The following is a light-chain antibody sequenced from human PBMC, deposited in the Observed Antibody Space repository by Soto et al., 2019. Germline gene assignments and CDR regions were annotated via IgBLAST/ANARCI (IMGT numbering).Light chain of an antibody. J-gene: IGKJ5*01. Sequence: AIQMTQSPSSLSASVGDRVTITCRASQGIRNDLDWFQQKPGKAPKLLIYAASNLQSGVPARFSGSGSGTDFTLTISSLQPEDFATYYCQQYDNLPITFGQGTRLEIK. V-gene: IGKV1-6*01. CDR2: AAS. CDR3: QQYDNLPIT. CDR1: QGIRND.